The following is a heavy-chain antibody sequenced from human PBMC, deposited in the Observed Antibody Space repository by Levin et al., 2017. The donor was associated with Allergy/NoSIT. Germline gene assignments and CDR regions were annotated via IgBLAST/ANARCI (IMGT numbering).Heavy chain of an antibody. J-gene: IGHJ6*02. Sequence: ASVKVSCKASGGTFSSYAISWVRQAPGQGLEWMGGIIPIFGTANYAQKFQGRVTITADESTSTAYMELSSLRSEDTAVYYCAAGSTYYDFWSPLRDYYYGMDVWGQGTTVTVSS. D-gene: IGHD3-3*01. CDR3: AAGSTYYDFWSPLRDYYYGMDV. CDR2: IIPIFGTA. CDR1: GGTFSSYA. V-gene: IGHV1-69*13.